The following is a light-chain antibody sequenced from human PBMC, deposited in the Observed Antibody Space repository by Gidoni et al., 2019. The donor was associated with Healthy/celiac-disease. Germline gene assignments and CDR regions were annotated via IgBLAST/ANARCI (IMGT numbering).Light chain of an antibody. V-gene: IGKV3-11*01. CDR2: DAS. CDR3: QQRSNWPPEDT. CDR1: QSVSSY. J-gene: IGKJ2*01. Sequence: IVFTQSPATLSLSPAERATLSCRASQSVSSYLAWYQQKPGQAPRPLIYDASNRATGIPARFSGSGSGTDFTLTISSLEPEDFAVYYCQQRSNWPPEDTFGQGTKLEIK.